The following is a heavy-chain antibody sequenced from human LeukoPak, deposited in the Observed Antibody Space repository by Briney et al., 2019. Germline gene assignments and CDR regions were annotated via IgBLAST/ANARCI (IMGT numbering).Heavy chain of an antibody. CDR2: ISFDGNNK. V-gene: IGHV3-30-3*01. J-gene: IGHJ4*02. Sequence: PGGSLRLSCAASGFTFSSYAVYWVRQAPGKGLEWVAVISFDGNNKYSADSVKGRFTISRDNSKNTLYLQMNSLRAEDTAVYYCARDGGLNGDYTFYHFDYWGQGTLVTVSS. CDR1: GFTFSSYA. CDR3: ARDGGLNGDYTFYHFDY. D-gene: IGHD4-17*01.